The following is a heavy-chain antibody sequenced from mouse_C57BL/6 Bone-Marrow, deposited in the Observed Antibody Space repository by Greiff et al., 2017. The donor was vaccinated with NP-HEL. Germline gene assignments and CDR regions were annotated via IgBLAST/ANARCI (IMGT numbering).Heavy chain of an antibody. V-gene: IGHV14-4*01. CDR1: GFNIKDDY. CDR2: IDPENGDT. D-gene: IGHD3-2*02. Sequence: EVQLQQSGAELVRPGASVKLSCTASGFNIKDDYMHWVKQRPEQGLEWIGWIDPENGDTEYAAKFQGKATITADTSSNTAYLQLSSLTSEDTAVYYCTLTAQVGAMDYWGQGTSVTVSS. J-gene: IGHJ4*01. CDR3: TLTAQVGAMDY.